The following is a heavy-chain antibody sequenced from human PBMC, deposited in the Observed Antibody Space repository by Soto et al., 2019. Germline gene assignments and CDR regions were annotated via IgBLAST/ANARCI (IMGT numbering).Heavy chain of an antibody. V-gene: IGHV3-23*01. CDR1: GFDFSSYA. J-gene: IGHJ4*02. D-gene: IGHD4-17*01. CDR2: ITYTGDTT. Sequence: LLESGGTLVQPGGSLRLSCAASGFDFSSYAMTWVRQAPGKGLEWVSGITYTGDTTYYADSVKGRFTISRDNYRNTLYLQMNSLRADDTAMYFCAKDWPGTSSVTSDYWGQGTLVTVSS. CDR3: AKDWPGTSSVTSDY.